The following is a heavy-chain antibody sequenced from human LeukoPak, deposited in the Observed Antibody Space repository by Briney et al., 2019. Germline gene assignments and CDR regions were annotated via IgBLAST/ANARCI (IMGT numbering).Heavy chain of an antibody. Sequence: SGTLSLTCTVSGGSMSSYYWSWIRQSPGKGLEWIGYIYYSGSTNYNPSLKSRVTISVDTSKNQFSLKLSSVTAVDTAVYYCARGPVGGATYYDGDAFDIWGQGTMVTVSS. CDR1: GGSMSSYY. J-gene: IGHJ3*02. V-gene: IGHV4-59*01. CDR2: IYYSGST. CDR3: ARGPVGGATYYDGDAFDI. D-gene: IGHD1-26*01.